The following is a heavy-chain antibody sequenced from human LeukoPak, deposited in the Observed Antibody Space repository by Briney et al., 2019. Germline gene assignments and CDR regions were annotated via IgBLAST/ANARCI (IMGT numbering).Heavy chain of an antibody. D-gene: IGHD5-18*01. J-gene: IGHJ4*02. CDR1: GVSIQSYW. Sequence: SETLSLTCDVSGVSIQSYWWSWVRKPAGKGLEWIGRIYTTGRTNYSPSFQSRVTMSIDASSNQFSLTLRSVTAADTAVYYCARSGYTISAYHSDFWGQGAPVTVSS. CDR2: IYTTGRT. V-gene: IGHV4-4*07. CDR3: ARSGYTISAYHSDF.